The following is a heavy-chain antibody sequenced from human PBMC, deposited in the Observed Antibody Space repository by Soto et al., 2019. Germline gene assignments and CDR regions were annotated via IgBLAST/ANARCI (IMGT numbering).Heavy chain of an antibody. D-gene: IGHD3-10*01. CDR3: ARNYYGSNFDY. V-gene: IGHV4-59*01. J-gene: IGHJ4*02. Sequence: PSETLSLTCTVSGGSISSYYWSWIRQPPGKGLEWIGYIYYSGSTNYNPSLKSRVTISLDTSKNQFSLKLSSVTAADTAVYYCARNYYGSNFDYWGQGTLVTVSS. CDR1: GGSISSYY. CDR2: IYYSGST.